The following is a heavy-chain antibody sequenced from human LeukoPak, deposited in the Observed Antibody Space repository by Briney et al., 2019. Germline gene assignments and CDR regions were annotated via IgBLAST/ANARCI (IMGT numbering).Heavy chain of an antibody. D-gene: IGHD3-16*01. V-gene: IGHV3-74*01. CDR1: GFTFSSSW. Sequence: PGGSLRLSCAASGFTFSSSWMHWVRQVPGKGLVWVSRIKPDGSYTTYADSVEGRFTISRDNAKNTLYLQINSLRPEDTAVYYCASDDYVSQYYFDYWGQGTLVTVSS. CDR2: IKPDGSYT. CDR3: ASDDYVSQYYFDY. J-gene: IGHJ4*02.